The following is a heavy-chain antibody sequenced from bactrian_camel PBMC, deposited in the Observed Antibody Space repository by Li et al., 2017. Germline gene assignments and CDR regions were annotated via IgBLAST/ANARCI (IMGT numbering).Heavy chain of an antibody. CDR1: GFTFSSFP. V-gene: IGHV3S26*01. CDR2: ISSGVGAAT. D-gene: IGHD6*01. Sequence: HVQLVESGGGSVQAGGSLRLSCVASGFTFSSFPMTWVRQAPGKGPEWVSHISSGVGAATSYADSVKGRFTISRDNAKNTLHLQMNSLKPEDTAVYYCALNYGSSWTLGFGYWGQGTQVTVS. J-gene: IGHJ6*01. CDR3: ALNYGSSWTLGFGY.